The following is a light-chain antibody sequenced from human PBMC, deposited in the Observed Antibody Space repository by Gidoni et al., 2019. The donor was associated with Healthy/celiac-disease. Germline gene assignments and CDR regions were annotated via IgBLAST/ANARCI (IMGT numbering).Light chain of an antibody. V-gene: IGKV3-20*01. Sequence: EIVLTQSPGTLSLSQGERATLSCRASQSVSSSYLAWYQQKPGKAPRLLIYGASSRATGIPDRCSGSGSGTDFTLTISRLEPEDFAVYYCQQYGSSLFTFGPGTKVDIK. J-gene: IGKJ3*01. CDR3: QQYGSSLFT. CDR2: GAS. CDR1: QSVSSSY.